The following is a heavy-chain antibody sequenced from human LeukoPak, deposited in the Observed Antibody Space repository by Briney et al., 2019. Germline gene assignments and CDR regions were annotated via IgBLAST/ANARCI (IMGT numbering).Heavy chain of an antibody. J-gene: IGHJ5*02. V-gene: IGHV3-74*01. D-gene: IGHD3-3*01. CDR1: GFTFSSYW. Sequence: PGGSLRLSCAASGFTFSSYWMRWVRQAPGKGLVWVSRINSDGSSTSYADSVRGRFTISRDNAKNTLYLQMNSLRAEDTAVYYCARDQYYDFWSGSTGFDPWGQGTLVTVSS. CDR3: ARDQYYDFWSGSTGFDP. CDR2: INSDGSST.